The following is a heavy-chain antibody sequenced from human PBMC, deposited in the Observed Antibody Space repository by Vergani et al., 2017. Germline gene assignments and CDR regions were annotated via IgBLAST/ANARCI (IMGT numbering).Heavy chain of an antibody. CDR3: ARLQFGAAAPDY. D-gene: IGHD6-13*01. Sequence: QVQLVPSGAEVKKPGASVKVSCKASGYTFTSYYMHWVRQAPWQGLEWMVIINPSGGSTRYAQKFQGRVTMTRDTSTSTVYMELSSLRSEDTAVYYCARLQFGAAAPDYWGQGTLVIVSS. J-gene: IGHJ4*02. CDR2: INPSGGST. CDR1: GYTFTSYY. V-gene: IGHV1-46*01.